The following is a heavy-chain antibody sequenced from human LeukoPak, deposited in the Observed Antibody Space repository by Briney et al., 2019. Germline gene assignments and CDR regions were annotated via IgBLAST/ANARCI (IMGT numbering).Heavy chain of an antibody. Sequence: ASVKVSCKASGGTFSSYAISWVRQAPGQGLEWMGGIIPIFGTANYAQKFQGRVTITADESTSTAYMELSSLRSEDTAVYYCARLIGGGVYYYMDVWGKGTTVTVSS. V-gene: IGHV1-69*13. D-gene: IGHD3-22*01. CDR2: IIPIFGTA. CDR1: GGTFSSYA. J-gene: IGHJ6*03. CDR3: ARLIGGGVYYYMDV.